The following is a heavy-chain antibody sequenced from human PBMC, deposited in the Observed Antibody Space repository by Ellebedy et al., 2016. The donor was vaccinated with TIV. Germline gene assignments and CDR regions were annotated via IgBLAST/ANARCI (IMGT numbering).Heavy chain of an antibody. CDR1: GGSISSYY. CDR2: IYYSGST. Sequence: MPGGSLRLSCTVSGGSISSYYWSWIRQPPGKGLEWIGYIYYSGSTNYNPSLKSRVTISVDTSKNQFSLKLSSVTAADTAVYYCASAYSSGYYSFDYWGLGTLVTVSS. CDR3: ASAYSSGYYSFDY. J-gene: IGHJ4*02. D-gene: IGHD3-22*01. V-gene: IGHV4-59*01.